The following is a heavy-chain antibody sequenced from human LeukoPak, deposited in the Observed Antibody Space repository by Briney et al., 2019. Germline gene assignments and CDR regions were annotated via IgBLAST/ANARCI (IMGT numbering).Heavy chain of an antibody. D-gene: IGHD2-21*01. J-gene: IGHJ4*02. Sequence: GGSLRLSCVASGFNFSDYYMNWIRQAPGKGLEWISYISSGGSLTYYADSVKGRFTISRDDAEKSLYLHMHSLRAEDTAVYYCAREVDDCASPSFDSWGPGTLVTVSS. CDR1: GFNFSDYY. CDR3: AREVDDCASPSFDS. CDR2: ISSGGSLT. V-gene: IGHV3-11*04.